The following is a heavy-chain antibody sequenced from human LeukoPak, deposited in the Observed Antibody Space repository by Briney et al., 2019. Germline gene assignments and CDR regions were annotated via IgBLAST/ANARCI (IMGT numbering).Heavy chain of an antibody. V-gene: IGHV3-23*01. Sequence: GGSLRVSCAASGVTFSGYAMSWVRQAPGKGVECVSAISGSSGSTYYADSVKGRFTISRDNSKNTLYLQMDSLRAEDTAVYYCAKDTSEYQLLYFDYWGQGTLVTVSS. CDR3: AKDTSEYQLLYFDY. D-gene: IGHD6-6*01. J-gene: IGHJ4*02. CDR1: GVTFSGYA. CDR2: ISGSSGST.